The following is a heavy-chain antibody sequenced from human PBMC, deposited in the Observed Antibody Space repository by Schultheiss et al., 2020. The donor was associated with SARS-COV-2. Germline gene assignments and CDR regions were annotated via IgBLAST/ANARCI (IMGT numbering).Heavy chain of an antibody. V-gene: IGHV3-15*01. CDR2: IKSKTDGGTT. D-gene: IGHD3-3*01. J-gene: IGHJ6*02. CDR1: GFTFSSYA. CDR3: TTGFYDFWSGSRSKYGMDV. Sequence: GGSLRLSCAASGFTFSSYAMSWVRQAPGKGLEWVGRIKSKTDGGTTDYAAPVKGRFTISRDDSKNTLYLQMNSLKTEDTAVYYCTTGFYDFWSGSRSKYGMDVWGQGTTVTVSS.